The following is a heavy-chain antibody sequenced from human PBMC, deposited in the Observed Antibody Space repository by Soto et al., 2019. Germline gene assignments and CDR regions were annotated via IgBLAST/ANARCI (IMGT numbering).Heavy chain of an antibody. CDR2: ISYDGSNK. V-gene: IGHV3-30-3*01. D-gene: IGHD6-19*01. J-gene: IGHJ4*02. CDR3: ASSPAVAGQYYFDY. Sequence: QVQLVESGGGVVQPGRSLRLSCAASGFTFSSYAMHWVRQAPGKGLEWVAVISYDGSNKYYADSVKGRFTISRDNSKNTLYLQMNTLRAEDTAVYYCASSPAVAGQYYFDYWGQGTLVTFSS. CDR1: GFTFSSYA.